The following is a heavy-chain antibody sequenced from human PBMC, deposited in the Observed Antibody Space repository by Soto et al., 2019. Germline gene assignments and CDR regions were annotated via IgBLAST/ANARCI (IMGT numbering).Heavy chain of an antibody. CDR3: AILLWFGESPPYYCGMDV. D-gene: IGHD3-10*01. CDR2: MNPNSGNT. V-gene: IGHV1-8*01. CDR1: GYTFTSYD. J-gene: IGHJ6*02. Sequence: QVQLVQSGAEVKKPGASVKVSCKASGYTFTSYDINWVRQATGQGLEWMGWMNPNSGNTGYAQKFQGRVTMTRNTSISTAYMELGSLRSEDTAVYYCAILLWFGESPPYYCGMDVWGQGTLVTVSS.